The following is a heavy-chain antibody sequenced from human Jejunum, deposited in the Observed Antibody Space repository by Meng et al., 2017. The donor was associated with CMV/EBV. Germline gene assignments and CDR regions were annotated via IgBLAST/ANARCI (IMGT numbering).Heavy chain of an antibody. Sequence: SRFTLSNHEMNGVRQAPGKGLEWLSHINRGDSVILYADSVQGRFTISRDIAKNSLYLQMNSLRVEDTAIYYCTKDQGISGFTMDVWGQGTTVTVSS. V-gene: IGHV3-48*03. D-gene: IGHD3-3*01. CDR1: RFTLSNHE. J-gene: IGHJ6*02. CDR2: INRGDSVI. CDR3: TKDQGISGFTMDV.